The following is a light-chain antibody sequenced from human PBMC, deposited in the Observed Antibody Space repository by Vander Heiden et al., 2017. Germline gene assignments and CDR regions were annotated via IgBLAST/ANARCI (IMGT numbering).Light chain of an antibody. CDR2: GAS. CDR1: QSVSSSY. Sequence: EIVLTQSPGTLSLSPGERATLSCRASQSVSSSYLAWYQQKPGQAPRLLIYGASSRATGIPDRFSGSGSGTDFTLTISRLQREDFAVYYCQQEGSSPKTFGQGTKVEIK. J-gene: IGKJ1*01. V-gene: IGKV3-20*01. CDR3: QQEGSSPKT.